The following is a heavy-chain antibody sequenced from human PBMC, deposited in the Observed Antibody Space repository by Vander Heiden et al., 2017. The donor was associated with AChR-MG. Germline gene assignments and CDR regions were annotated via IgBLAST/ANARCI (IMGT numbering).Heavy chain of an antibody. CDR2: IYYSGST. CDR1: GGSISSSSYY. D-gene: IGHD1-26*01. CDR3: ARHQGDFDY. Sequence: QLQLQESGPGLVKPSETLSLTCTVSGGSISSSSYYWGWIRQPPGKGLEWIGSIYYSGSTDYNPSLKSRVTISVDTSKNQFSMKMSSVTAADTAVYYCARHQGDFDYWGQGTLVTVSS. V-gene: IGHV4-39*01. J-gene: IGHJ4*02.